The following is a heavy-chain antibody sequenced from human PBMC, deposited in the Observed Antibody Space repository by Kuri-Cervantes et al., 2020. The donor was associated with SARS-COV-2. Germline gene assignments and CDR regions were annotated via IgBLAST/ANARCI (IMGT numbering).Heavy chain of an antibody. J-gene: IGHJ4*02. D-gene: IGHD2-8*02. V-gene: IGHV3-15*01. Sequence: GESLKISCAASGFTFSSYGMHWVRQAPGKGLEWVGCIKSKTDGGTTDYAAPVKGRFTISRDDSKNTLYLQMNSLKNEDTAVYYCTTGLTETPDYWGQGTLVTVSS. CDR1: GFTFSSYG. CDR2: IKSKTDGGTT. CDR3: TTGLTETPDY.